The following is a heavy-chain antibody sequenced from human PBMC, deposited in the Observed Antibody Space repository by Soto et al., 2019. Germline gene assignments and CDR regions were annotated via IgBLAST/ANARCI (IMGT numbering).Heavy chain of an antibody. CDR1: GGSFSGYY. CDR2: INHSGST. CDR3: ARDSTREGYYYDSSGFDY. J-gene: IGHJ4*02. D-gene: IGHD3-22*01. Sequence: SETLSLTCAVYGGSFSGYYWSWIRQPPGKGLEWIGEINHSGSTNYNPSLKSRVTISVDTSKNQFSLKLSSVTAADTAVYYCARDSTREGYYYDSSGFDYWGQGTLVTVSS. V-gene: IGHV4-34*01.